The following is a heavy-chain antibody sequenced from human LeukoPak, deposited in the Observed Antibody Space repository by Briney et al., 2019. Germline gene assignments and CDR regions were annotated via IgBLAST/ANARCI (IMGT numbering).Heavy chain of an antibody. J-gene: IGHJ4*02. CDR2: ISGSGGST. V-gene: IGHV3-23*01. D-gene: IGHD2-15*01. CDR1: GFTFSDYY. CDR3: ANWCGSCYFPSDY. Sequence: GGSLRLSCAASGFTFSDYYMSWIRQAPGKGLEWVSAISGSGGSTYYADSVRGRFTISRDNSKNTLYLQMNSLRAEDTAVYYCANWCGSCYFPSDYWGQGTLVTVSS.